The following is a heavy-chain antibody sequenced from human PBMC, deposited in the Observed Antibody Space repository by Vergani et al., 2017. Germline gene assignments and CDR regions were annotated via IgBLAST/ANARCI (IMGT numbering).Heavy chain of an antibody. CDR1: GFTFSSFW. CDR2: IKQDGSEK. CDR3: ARDWGYDFWSGYAMMDV. J-gene: IGHJ6*04. Sequence: EVQLVESGGGLVQPGGSLRLSCAASGFTFSSFWMSCVRQAPGKGLEWVANIKQDGSEKYYVDSVKGRFTISRDNAKNSLYLQMNSLRAEDTAVYYCARDWGYDFWSGYAMMDVWGKGTTVTVSS. D-gene: IGHD3-3*01. V-gene: IGHV3-7*01.